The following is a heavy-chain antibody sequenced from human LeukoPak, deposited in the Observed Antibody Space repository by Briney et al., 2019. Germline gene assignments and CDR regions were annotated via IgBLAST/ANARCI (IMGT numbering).Heavy chain of an antibody. CDR1: GVSISSSNSY. CDR2: IYYSGNT. Sequence: SETLSLTCTVSGVSISSSNSYWGWIRQPPGKGLEWIGSIYYSGNTYYNASLKSQVSISIDTSKNQFSLKLSSVTAADTAVYYCAAKRGGMVRGVIPWYFDLWGRGTLVTVSS. CDR3: AAKRGGMVRGVIPWYFDL. J-gene: IGHJ2*01. D-gene: IGHD3-10*01. V-gene: IGHV4-39*01.